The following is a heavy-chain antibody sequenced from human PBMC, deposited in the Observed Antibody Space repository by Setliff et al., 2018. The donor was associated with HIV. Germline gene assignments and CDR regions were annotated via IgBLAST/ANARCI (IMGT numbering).Heavy chain of an antibody. Sequence: SETLSLTCSVSGASVNYNTWSWIRQAPGKGLQWLGFIYNSVTTNYNPSLKSRATISLDTSKNQFSLKLTSVTAADTAVYYCARGGTSSNWFGPWGQGTLVTVSS. V-gene: IGHV4-59*02. CDR3: ARGGTSSNWFGP. CDR1: GASVNYNT. CDR2: IYNSVTT. J-gene: IGHJ5*02. D-gene: IGHD2-2*01.